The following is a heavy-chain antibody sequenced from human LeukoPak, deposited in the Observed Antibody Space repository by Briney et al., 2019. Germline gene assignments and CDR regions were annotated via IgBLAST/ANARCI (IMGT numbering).Heavy chain of an antibody. CDR3: AKGHDYGDYVSYFDY. CDR2: ISWNSGSI. CDR1: GFTFDDYA. V-gene: IGHV3-9*01. Sequence: GGSLRLSCAASGFTFDDYAMHWVRQAPGKGLEWVSGISWNSGSIGYADSVKGRFTISRDNAKNSLYLQMNSLRAEDTALYYCAKGHDYGDYVSYFDYWGQGTLVTVSS. J-gene: IGHJ4*02. D-gene: IGHD4-17*01.